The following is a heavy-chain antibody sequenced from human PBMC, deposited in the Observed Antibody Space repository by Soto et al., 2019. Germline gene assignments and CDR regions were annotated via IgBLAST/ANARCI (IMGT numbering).Heavy chain of an antibody. J-gene: IGHJ6*02. CDR2: IIPIFGTA. CDR1: GGTFSSYA. Sequence: EASVKVSCKASGGTFSSYAISWVRQAPGQGLEWMGGIIPIFGTANYAQKFQGRVTITADEATSTAYMELSSLRSEDTAVYYCARAVDYCSGGSCYLYYYYYGMNVWGQGTTVTVSS. D-gene: IGHD2-15*01. CDR3: ARAVDYCSGGSCYLYYYYYGMNV. V-gene: IGHV1-69*13.